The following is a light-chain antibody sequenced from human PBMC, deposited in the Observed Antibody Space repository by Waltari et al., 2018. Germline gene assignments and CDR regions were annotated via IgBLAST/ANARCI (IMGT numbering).Light chain of an antibody. CDR1: SGHSNYP. J-gene: IGLJ3*02. CDR3: QTGGFGFWV. Sequence: QLLLTQSPSASASLGASVKLTCTLSSGHSNYPTARPQQQPEKGPRYLMTVNSEGNHVKGDGIPDRFSGSSSGAERYLTISSLQSEDETEYYCQTGGFGFWVFGGGTKLTVL. CDR2: VNSEGNH. V-gene: IGLV4-69*01.